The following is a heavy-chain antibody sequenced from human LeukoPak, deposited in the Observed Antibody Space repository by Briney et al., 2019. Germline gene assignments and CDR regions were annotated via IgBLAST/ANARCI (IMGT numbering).Heavy chain of an antibody. CDR2: ISYDGSNK. Sequence: GGSLRLSCAASGFTFSSYAMHWVRQAPGKGLEWVEVISYDGSNKYYADSVKGRFTISRDNSKNKLYLQMNSLRAEDTAVYYCARDPLWFGELPYYYYYMDVWGKGTTVTVSS. D-gene: IGHD3-10*01. CDR1: GFTFSSYA. J-gene: IGHJ6*03. CDR3: ARDPLWFGELPYYYYYMDV. V-gene: IGHV3-30*04.